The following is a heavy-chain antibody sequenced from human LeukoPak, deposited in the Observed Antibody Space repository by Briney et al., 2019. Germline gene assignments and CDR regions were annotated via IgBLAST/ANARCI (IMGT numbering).Heavy chain of an antibody. J-gene: IGHJ5*02. CDR1: GGSFSGYY. CDR2: INHSVST. V-gene: IGHV4-34*01. CDR3: ARGKSYGYSSGWYKPYWFDP. Sequence: SETLCLTCAVYGGSFSGYYWSWIRQPPGKGLEWIGEINHSVSTNYNPSLKSRVTISVDTSKNQFSLKLSSVTAADTAVYYCARGKSYGYSSGWYKPYWFDPWGQGTLVTVSS. D-gene: IGHD6-19*01.